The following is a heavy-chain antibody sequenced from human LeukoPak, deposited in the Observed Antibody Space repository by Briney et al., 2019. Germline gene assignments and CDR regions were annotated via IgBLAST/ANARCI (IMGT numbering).Heavy chain of an antibody. CDR3: ARDLRYSGYDYYYGMDA. V-gene: IGHV1-69*13. CDR1: GGTFSSYA. CDR2: IIPIFGTA. D-gene: IGHD5-12*01. Sequence: SVKVSCKASGGTFSSYAISWVRQAPGQGLEWMGGIIPIFGTANYAQKFQGRVTITADESTSTAYMELSSLRSEDTAVYYCARDLRYSGYDYYYGMDAWGQGTTVTVSS. J-gene: IGHJ6*02.